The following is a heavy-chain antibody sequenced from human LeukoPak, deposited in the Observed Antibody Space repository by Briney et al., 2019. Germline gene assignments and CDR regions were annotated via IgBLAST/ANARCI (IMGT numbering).Heavy chain of an antibody. V-gene: IGHV3-23*01. CDR1: GFTFSSYA. CDR3: AKDSDLLWFGAYYFDY. Sequence: GGSLRLSCAASGFTFSSYAMSWVRQAPGKGLEWVSAISGSGGSTYYADSVKGRFTISRDNSKNTLYLQVNSLRAEDTAVYYCAKDSDLLWFGAYYFDYWGQGTLVTVSS. D-gene: IGHD3-10*01. J-gene: IGHJ4*02. CDR2: ISGSGGST.